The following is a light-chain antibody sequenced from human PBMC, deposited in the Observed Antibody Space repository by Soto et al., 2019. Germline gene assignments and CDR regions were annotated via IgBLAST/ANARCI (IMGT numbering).Light chain of an antibody. J-gene: IGKJ1*01. CDR3: RQYGSSPRT. V-gene: IGKV3-20*01. CDR2: GAS. Sequence: EIVLTQSPGTLSLSPGRRATLSCKASQSVSSSYLAWYQQKPGQAPRPLIYGASSRATGIPDRFSGSGSGTDVTLTISRLETEEVAGYYCRQYGSSPRTFGQGTKVE. CDR1: QSVSSSY.